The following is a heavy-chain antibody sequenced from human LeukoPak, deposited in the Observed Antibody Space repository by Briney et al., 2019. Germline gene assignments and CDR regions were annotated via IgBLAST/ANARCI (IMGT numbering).Heavy chain of an antibody. D-gene: IGHD3-16*01. CDR1: GYTFTGYY. CDR2: INPNSGGT. Sequence: ASVKVSCKASGYTFTGYYMHWVRQAPGQGLEWMGWINPNSGGTNYAQKFQGRVTMTRDTSISTAYKELSRLRSDDTAVYYCATSDYYYYYMDVWGKGTTVTVSS. V-gene: IGHV1-2*02. CDR3: ATSDYYYYYMDV. J-gene: IGHJ6*03.